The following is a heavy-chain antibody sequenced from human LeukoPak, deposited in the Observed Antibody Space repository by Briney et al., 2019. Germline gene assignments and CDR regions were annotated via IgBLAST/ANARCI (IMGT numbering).Heavy chain of an antibody. CDR2: INSNTGGT. V-gene: IGHV1-2*02. CDR3: ARDRPGYSSWFDP. CDR1: GYTFTGYH. Sequence: ASVKVSCKASGYTFTGYHIHWVRQAPGQGLEWMGWINSNTGGTNYAQKFQGRVTLTRDTSITTAYMEMSSLRSDDTAVYYCARDRPGYSSWFDPWGQGPWSPSPQ. D-gene: IGHD6-19*01. J-gene: IGHJ5*02.